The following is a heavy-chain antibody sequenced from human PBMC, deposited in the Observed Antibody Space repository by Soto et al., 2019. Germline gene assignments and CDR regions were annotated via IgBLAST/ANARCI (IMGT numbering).Heavy chain of an antibody. CDR3: ARGRSLRYFDWFQGPYFDY. CDR2: IYHSGST. CDR1: GYSISSGYY. Sequence: PSETLSLTCAVSGYSISSGYYWGWIRQPPGKGLEWIGSIYHSGSTYYNPSLKSRVTISVDTSKNQFSLKLSSVTAADTAVYYCARGRSLRYFDWFQGPYFDYWGQGTLVTVSS. J-gene: IGHJ4*02. V-gene: IGHV4-38-2*01. D-gene: IGHD3-9*01.